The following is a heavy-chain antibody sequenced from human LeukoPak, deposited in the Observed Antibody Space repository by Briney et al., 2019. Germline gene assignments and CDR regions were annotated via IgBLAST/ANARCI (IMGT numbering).Heavy chain of an antibody. CDR1: GFTFSSYE. D-gene: IGHD5-24*01. J-gene: IGHJ4*02. V-gene: IGHV3-48*03. CDR2: ISSSGSTI. Sequence: PGGSLRLSCAASGFTFSSYEMNWVRQAPGKGLEWVSYISSSGSTIYYADSVKGRFTISRDNAKNSLYLQMNSLRAEDTAVYYCARGGDGYNYPFDYWGQGTLVTVSS. CDR3: ARGGDGYNYPFDY.